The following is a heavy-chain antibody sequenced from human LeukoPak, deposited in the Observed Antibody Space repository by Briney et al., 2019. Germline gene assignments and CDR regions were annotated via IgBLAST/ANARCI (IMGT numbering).Heavy chain of an antibody. CDR3: ARDGYGGVDY. D-gene: IGHD3-10*01. J-gene: IGHJ4*02. CDR1: GGSFSGYY. Sequence: PSETLSLTCAVYGGSFSGYYWSWIRQPPGKGLEWIGEINHSGSTNYNPSLKSRVTISVDTSKNQFSLKLNSVTAADTAVYYCARDGYGGVDYWGQGTLVTVSS. V-gene: IGHV4-34*01. CDR2: INHSGST.